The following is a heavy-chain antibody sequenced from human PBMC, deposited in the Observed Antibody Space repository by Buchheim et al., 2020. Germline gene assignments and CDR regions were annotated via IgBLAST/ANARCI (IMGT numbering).Heavy chain of an antibody. CDR2: IIPSFDRT. CDR1: EDSLRGYA. J-gene: IGHJ5*02. CDR3: ARNRVEFCGGDCYLLDWLDP. Sequence: QVHLVQSGTEVKKSGSSVKISCKASEDSLRGYAISWVRQAPGQGLEWMGGIIPSFDRTHYAERFQDRITFIADESTNTVFLEVNSLRLEDTAVYYCARNRVEFCGGDCYLLDWLDPWGQGTL. D-gene: IGHD2-21*02. V-gene: IGHV1-69*12.